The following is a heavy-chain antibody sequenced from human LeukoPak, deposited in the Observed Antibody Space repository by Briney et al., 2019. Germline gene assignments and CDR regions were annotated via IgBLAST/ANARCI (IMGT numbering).Heavy chain of an antibody. Sequence: ASETLSLTCTVSGGSISSYYWSWIRQPAGKGLEWIGRIYTSGSTNYNPSLKSRVTMSVDTSKNQISLKLSSVTAADTAVYYCARGVRWLPDDAFDIWGQGTMVTVSS. J-gene: IGHJ3*02. CDR3: ARGVRWLPDDAFDI. V-gene: IGHV4-4*07. CDR2: IYTSGST. CDR1: GGSISSYY. D-gene: IGHD5-24*01.